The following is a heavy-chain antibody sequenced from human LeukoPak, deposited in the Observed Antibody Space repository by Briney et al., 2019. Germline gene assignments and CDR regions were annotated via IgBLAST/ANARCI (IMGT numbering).Heavy chain of an antibody. CDR1: GGSISSSSYY. V-gene: IGHV4-39*07. CDR2: IYYSGST. CDR3: ARDGYYYDSSGQLPSGMDV. Sequence: SSETLSLTCTVSGGSISSSSYYWGWIRQPPGKGLEWIGSIYYSGSTYYNPSLKSRVTISVDTSKNQFSLKLSSVTAADTAVYYCARDGYYYDSSGQLPSGMDVWGQGTTVTVSS. J-gene: IGHJ6*02. D-gene: IGHD3-22*01.